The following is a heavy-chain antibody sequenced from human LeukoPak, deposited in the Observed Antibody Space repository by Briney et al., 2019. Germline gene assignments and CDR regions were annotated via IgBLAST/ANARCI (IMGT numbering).Heavy chain of an antibody. V-gene: IGHV5-51*01. J-gene: IGHJ5*02. CDR1: GYRFTSYW. Sequence: GESLKISCKGSGYRFTSYWIGWVRQRPGKGLEWMGIIYPGDSDTRYSPSFQGQVTISADQTISTPYLQWSSLKASDTAMYYCARQDGNWFDPWGQGTLVTVSS. CDR3: ARQDGNWFDP. D-gene: IGHD5-24*01. CDR2: IYPGDSDT.